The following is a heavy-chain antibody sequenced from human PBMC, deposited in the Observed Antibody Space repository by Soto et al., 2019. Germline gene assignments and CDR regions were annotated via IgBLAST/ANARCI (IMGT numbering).Heavy chain of an antibody. CDR1: GGTFSSYA. Sequence: QVQLVQSGAELKKPGSSVKVSCKASGGTFSSYAISWVRQAPGQGLEWMGGIIPIFGTANYAQKFQGRVTITADESTSTAYMELSSLRSEDTAVSYCARYRGIVVVPAAIEGWFDPWGQGTLVTVSS. J-gene: IGHJ5*02. V-gene: IGHV1-69*01. CDR3: ARYRGIVVVPAAIEGWFDP. CDR2: IIPIFGTA. D-gene: IGHD2-2*01.